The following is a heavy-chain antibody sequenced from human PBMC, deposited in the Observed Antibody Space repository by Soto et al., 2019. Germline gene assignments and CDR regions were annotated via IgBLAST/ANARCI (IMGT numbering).Heavy chain of an antibody. CDR3: ARGTYMPGIIIVQGSFNDY. V-gene: IGHV4-59*01. Sequence: PSETLSLTCTVSGGSISSYYWSWIRQPPGKGLEWIGYIYYSGGTNYNPSLKSRVTISVDTSKNQFSLKLSSVTAADTAVYYCARGTYMPGIIIVQGSFNDYWGQGSLVTVSS. CDR1: GGSISSYY. CDR2: IYYSGGT. J-gene: IGHJ4*02. D-gene: IGHD3-16*02.